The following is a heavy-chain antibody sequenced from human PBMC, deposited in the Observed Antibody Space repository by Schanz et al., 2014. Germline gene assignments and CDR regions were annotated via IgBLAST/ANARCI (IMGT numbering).Heavy chain of an antibody. J-gene: IGHJ4*02. D-gene: IGHD2-2*01. CDR3: ARGGFFDSTSFDS. CDR2: INPSSGTT. Sequence: QVQLVQSGAEVKKPGASVRVSFKASGYTFTTYYIHWVRQAPGQGLEWMGKINPSSGTTRIAQNFQGRLTVTRDTSTSTVNMELSSLRSEDTAVYYCARGGFFDSTSFDSWGQGTLXTVSS. V-gene: IGHV1-46*03. CDR1: GYTFTTYY.